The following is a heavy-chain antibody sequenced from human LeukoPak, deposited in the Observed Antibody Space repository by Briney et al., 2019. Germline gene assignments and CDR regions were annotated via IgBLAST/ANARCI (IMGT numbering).Heavy chain of an antibody. Sequence: SVKVSCKASGYTFTSNGISWVRQAPGQGLEWMGWISAYNGNTNYAEKLQGRVTMTTDTSTSTAYMGLRSLRSDDTAVYYCAREYGLDYGGNFNAFDIWGQGTMVTVSS. CDR2: ISAYNGNT. J-gene: IGHJ3*02. D-gene: IGHD4-23*01. CDR3: AREYGLDYGGNFNAFDI. CDR1: GYTFTSNG. V-gene: IGHV1-18*01.